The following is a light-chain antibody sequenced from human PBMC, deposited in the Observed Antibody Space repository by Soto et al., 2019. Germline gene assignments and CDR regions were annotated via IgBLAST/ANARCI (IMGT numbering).Light chain of an antibody. CDR1: SSDVGSYNL. J-gene: IGLJ1*01. CDR3: CSYAGSTNLYV. CDR2: EAF. Sequence: QSALTQPASVSGSPGQSITISCTGTSSDVGSYNLVSWYQQHPGTAPKLMIYEAFKRPSGVSNRFSGSKSGDTASLTISGLQAEDEVDYYCCSYAGSTNLYVFGTGTKVTDL. V-gene: IGLV2-23*01.